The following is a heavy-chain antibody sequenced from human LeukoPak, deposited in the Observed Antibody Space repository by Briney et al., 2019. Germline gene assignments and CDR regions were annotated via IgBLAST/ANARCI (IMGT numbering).Heavy chain of an antibody. CDR1: GFTVNSKY. D-gene: IGHD4-23*01. CDR3: ATDYGGNNY. Sequence: GGSLRLSCAASGFTVNSKYMSWVRQAPGKGLEWVSVIYSGGSTYYADSVKGRFTISRDNSKDTLYLQMDSLRAEDTAVYYCATDYGGNNYWGQGTLVTVSS. J-gene: IGHJ4*02. V-gene: IGHV3-53*01. CDR2: IYSGGST.